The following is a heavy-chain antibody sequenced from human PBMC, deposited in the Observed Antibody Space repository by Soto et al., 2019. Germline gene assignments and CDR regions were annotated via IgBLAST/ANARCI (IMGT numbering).Heavy chain of an antibody. D-gene: IGHD3-22*01. CDR1: GFTVSSNY. Sequence: EVQLVETGGGLIQPGGSLRLSCAASGFTVSSNYMSWVRQAPGKGLEWVSVIYSGGSTYYADSVKGRFTISRDNSKNTLYLQMNSLRAEDTAVYYCVLSYYYDSSGYYPDYWGQGTLVTVSS. CDR2: IYSGGST. J-gene: IGHJ4*02. CDR3: VLSYYYDSSGYYPDY. V-gene: IGHV3-53*02.